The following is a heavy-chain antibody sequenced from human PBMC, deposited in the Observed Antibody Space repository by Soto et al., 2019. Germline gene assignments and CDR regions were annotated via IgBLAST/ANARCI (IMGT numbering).Heavy chain of an antibody. J-gene: IGHJ4*02. CDR3: AKNYYFDY. V-gene: IGHV3-74*01. CDR2: INSDGSST. CDR1: GLSVRISV. Sequence: GCLGLCCAACGLSVRISVVDWVRQAPGKGLVWVSRINSDGSSTSYADSVKGRFTIFRNNSENTLYLQMNSLRAEDTAVYYCAKNYYFDYWGQGTLVTVSS.